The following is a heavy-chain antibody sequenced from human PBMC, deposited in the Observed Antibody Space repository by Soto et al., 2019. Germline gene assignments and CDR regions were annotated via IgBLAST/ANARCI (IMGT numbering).Heavy chain of an antibody. V-gene: IGHV1-46*01. CDR1: GDTFTDYY. D-gene: IGHD2-21*02. CDR3: ARGGHVVVVTAALDY. Sequence: QVQLMQSGAEVKKPGASVKVSCKASGDTFTDYYIHWVRQAPGQGLEWMGTVNPSGGHTTYAQHFMGRVTMTRDTSNSTLYMELTRMTSADTAIYSGARGGHVVVVTAALDYWGQGTLVTFSS. CDR2: VNPSGGHT. J-gene: IGHJ4*02.